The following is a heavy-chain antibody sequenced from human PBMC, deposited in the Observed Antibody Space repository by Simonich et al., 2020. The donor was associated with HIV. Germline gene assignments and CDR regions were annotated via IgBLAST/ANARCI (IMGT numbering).Heavy chain of an antibody. CDR3: ARGGRHFDY. Sequence: QVQLQESGPGLVKPSETLSLTCIVSGGSIHNYFWSWIRQPPGRGLDGVGYISNSARTNYNPSLKSRVTISVDTSKNQFSLKLNSVTAADTAVYYCARGGRHFDYWGQGTLVTVSS. V-gene: IGHV4-59*12. CDR2: ISNSART. CDR1: GGSIHNYF. J-gene: IGHJ4*02.